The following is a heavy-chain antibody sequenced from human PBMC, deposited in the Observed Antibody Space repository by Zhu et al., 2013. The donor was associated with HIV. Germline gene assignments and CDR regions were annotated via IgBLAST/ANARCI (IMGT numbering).Heavy chain of an antibody. CDR2: IYHSGST. CDR3: ARGGWDTAISAERYGMDV. CDR1: GYSISSGYY. V-gene: IGHV4-38-2*01. Sequence: QVQLQESGPGLVKPSETLSLTCAVSGYSISSGYYWGWIRQPPGKGLEWIGSIYHSGSTNYNPSLKSRVTISVDTSKNQFSLKLSSVTAADTAVYYCARGGWDTAISAERYGMDVVGPRDHGHRLL. J-gene: IGHJ6*02. D-gene: IGHD5-18*01.